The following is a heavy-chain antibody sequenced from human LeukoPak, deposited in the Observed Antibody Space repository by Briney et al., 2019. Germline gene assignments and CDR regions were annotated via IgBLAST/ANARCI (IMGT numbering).Heavy chain of an antibody. D-gene: IGHD3-10*01. CDR3: ARGHSMVRGI. V-gene: IGHV3-30*04. Sequence: GGSLRLSCAASEFTFSSYAMHWVRQAPGKGLEWVAVISYDGSNKCYADSVKGRFTISRDNSKNTLYLQMNSLRAEDTAVYYCARGHSMVRGIWGQGTMVTVSS. J-gene: IGHJ4*02. CDR2: ISYDGSNK. CDR1: EFTFSSYA.